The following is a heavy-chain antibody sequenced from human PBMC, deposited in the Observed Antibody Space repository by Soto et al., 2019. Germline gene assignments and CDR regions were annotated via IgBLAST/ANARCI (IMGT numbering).Heavy chain of an antibody. Sequence: SETLSLTCAVSGGSISSGGYSWSWIRQPPGKGLEWIGYIYYSGSTNYNPSLKSRVTISVDTSKNQFSLKVSSVTAADTALYYCARHVERGYSRPGWFDPWGQGTLVTVSS. V-gene: IGHV4-30-2*03. CDR2: IYYSGST. J-gene: IGHJ5*02. CDR3: ARHVERGYSRPGWFDP. D-gene: IGHD5-18*01. CDR1: GGSISSGGYS.